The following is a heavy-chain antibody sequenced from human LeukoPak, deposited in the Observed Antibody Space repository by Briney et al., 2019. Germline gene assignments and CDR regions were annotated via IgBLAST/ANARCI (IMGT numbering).Heavy chain of an antibody. D-gene: IGHD2/OR15-2a*01. CDR1: GFTFSAYW. CDR2: INSDGSST. V-gene: IGHV3-74*01. J-gene: IGHJ4*02. CDR3: ARAPRFNSYFDY. Sequence: GGFLRLSCAASGFTFSAYWMHWVRHAPGKGLVWVSRINSDGSSTNYADSVKGRFTISRDNAKNTMYLQMNSLRAEDTAVYYCARAPRFNSYFDYWGQRTLVTVSS.